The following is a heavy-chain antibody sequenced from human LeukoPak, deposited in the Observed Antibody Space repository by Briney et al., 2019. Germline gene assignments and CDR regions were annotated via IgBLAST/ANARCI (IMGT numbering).Heavy chain of an antibody. CDR2: ISSSSSTI. CDR3: ASYAQQLVDY. CDR1: GFTFSSYS. V-gene: IGHV3-48*01. J-gene: IGHJ4*02. D-gene: IGHD6-6*01. Sequence: GGSLRLSCAASGFTFSSYSMNWVRQAPGKGLEWVSYISSSSSTIYYADSVKGRFTISRDNAKNSLYLQMNSLRAEDTAVYYCASYAQQLVDYWGQGTLVTVSS.